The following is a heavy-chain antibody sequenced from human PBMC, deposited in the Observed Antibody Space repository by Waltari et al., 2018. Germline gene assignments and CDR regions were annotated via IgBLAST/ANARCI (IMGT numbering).Heavy chain of an antibody. J-gene: IGHJ5*02. Sequence: QVQLQESGPGLVKPSETLSLTCAVSGYSISSGYYWGWIRQPPGKGLEWIGSIYHIGSTYYNPSIKSRFTISVDTSKTQFSLKLSSVTAADTAVYYCARDGLEDHGFIDPWGQGTLVTVSS. D-gene: IGHD1-1*01. CDR3: ARDGLEDHGFIDP. CDR1: GYSISSGYY. V-gene: IGHV4-38-2*02. CDR2: IYHIGST.